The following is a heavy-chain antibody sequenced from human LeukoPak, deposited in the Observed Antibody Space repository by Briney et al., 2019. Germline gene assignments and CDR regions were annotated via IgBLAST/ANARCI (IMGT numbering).Heavy chain of an antibody. J-gene: IGHJ4*02. CDR3: AMFPIMGVDY. CDR1: GFTFSSYA. V-gene: IGHV3-23*01. CDR2: ISGSGGST. D-gene: IGHD2-8*01. Sequence: GGSLRLSCAASGFTFSSYAMSWVRQAPGKGLVWVSAISGSGGSTYYADSVKGRFTISRDNSKNTLYLQMNSLRAEDTAAYYCAMFPIMGVDYWGQGTLVTVSS.